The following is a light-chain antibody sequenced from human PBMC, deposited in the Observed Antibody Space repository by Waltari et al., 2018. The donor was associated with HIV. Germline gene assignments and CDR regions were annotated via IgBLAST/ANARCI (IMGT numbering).Light chain of an antibody. V-gene: IGLV2-14*03. J-gene: IGLJ1*01. CDR1: STDVGGYTY. CDR3: SSYTSSSTLVV. CDR2: DVS. Sequence: QSALTQPAPQSGSPGQSITISCTGTSTDVGGYTYVSWYQQHPGKAPKLMIYDVSNRPSGVSNRFSGSKSGNTASPTISGLQAEDEADYYCSSYTSSSTLVVFGTGTKVTVL.